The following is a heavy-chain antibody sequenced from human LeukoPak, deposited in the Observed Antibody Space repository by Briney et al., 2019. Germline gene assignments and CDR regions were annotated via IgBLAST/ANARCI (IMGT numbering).Heavy chain of an antibody. J-gene: IGHJ4*02. CDR1: GFTVSSNY. Sequence: GGSLRLSCAASGFTVSSNYMSWVRQAPGKGLEWVSVIYSGGSTYYADSVKGRFTISRDNSKNTLYLQMNSLRAEDTAVYYCARGGAAAGTLDLDYWGQGTLVTVSS. CDR2: IYSGGST. V-gene: IGHV3-53*01. D-gene: IGHD6-13*01. CDR3: ARGGAAAGTLDLDY.